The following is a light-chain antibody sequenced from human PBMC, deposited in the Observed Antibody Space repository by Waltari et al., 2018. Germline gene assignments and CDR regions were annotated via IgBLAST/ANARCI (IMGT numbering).Light chain of an antibody. CDR2: NTY. J-gene: IGKJ1*01. Sequence: DIVLTQSPGTLSLSPGERATLSCRASQSVASALAWYQQKPGQPPRLLIYNTYTRATGVPDRFSGGGSGTDFSLTISRLEPEDFAVYYCQNYVRLPATFGQGTKVEIK. CDR1: QSVASA. CDR3: QNYVRLPAT. V-gene: IGKV3-20*01.